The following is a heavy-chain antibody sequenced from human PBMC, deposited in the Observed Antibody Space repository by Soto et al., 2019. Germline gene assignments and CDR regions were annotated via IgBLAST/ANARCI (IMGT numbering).Heavy chain of an antibody. CDR1: GGSISSGGYS. Sequence: PSETLSLTCAVSGGSISSGGYSWSWIRQPPGKGLEWIGYIYHSGSTYYNPSLKSRVTISVDRSKNQFSLKLSSVTAADTGVYYCASRYYYDSSGYYSDAFDIWGQGTMVTVSS. V-gene: IGHV4-30-2*01. CDR2: IYHSGST. CDR3: ASRYYYDSSGYYSDAFDI. J-gene: IGHJ3*02. D-gene: IGHD3-22*01.